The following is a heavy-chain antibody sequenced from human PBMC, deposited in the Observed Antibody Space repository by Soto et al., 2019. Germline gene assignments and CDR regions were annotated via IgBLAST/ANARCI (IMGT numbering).Heavy chain of an antibody. D-gene: IGHD1-26*01. CDR2: ISGSGGST. J-gene: IGHJ4*02. CDR1: GIIFSDYS. CDR3: AKGVGATWDNGYFYDF. V-gene: IGHV3-23*01. Sequence: EVQLLESGGGSVQPGGSLRLSCAASGIIFSDYSMSWVRQAPGKRLEWVSGISGSGGSTYYADSVRGLFTGSRDHSKRTLYLQMNSLTAEDTAVYYCAKGVGATWDNGYFYDFWGQGTLVSVSS.